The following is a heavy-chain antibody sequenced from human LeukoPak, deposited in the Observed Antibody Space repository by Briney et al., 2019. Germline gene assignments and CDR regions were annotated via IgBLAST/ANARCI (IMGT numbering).Heavy chain of an antibody. CDR3: AKAFWGQSFDY. CDR1: GFTFSSYA. V-gene: IGHV3-23*01. J-gene: IGHJ4*02. CDR2: TSGS. Sequence: PGGSLRLSCAASGFTFSSYAMNWVRQAPGKGLNWVSDTSGSDTADSVKGRFTISRDNSKNTLYLQMNSLRAEDTAVYYCAKAFWGQSFDYWGQGTLVTVSS. D-gene: IGHD3-16*01.